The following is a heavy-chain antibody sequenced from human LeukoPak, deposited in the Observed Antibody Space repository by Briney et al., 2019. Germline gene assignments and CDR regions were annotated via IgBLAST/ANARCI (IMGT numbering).Heavy chain of an antibody. D-gene: IGHD3-22*01. V-gene: IGHV3-48*01. CDR2: ISSSSSTI. CDR1: GFTFSSYA. Sequence: GGSLRLSCAASGFTFSSYALNWVRQAPGKGLEWVSYISSSSSTIYYTDSVKGRFTISRDNAKNSLYLQMNSLRAEDTAVYYCASSRIITMIVVDAYDIGGQGTRATVSS. J-gene: IGHJ3*02. CDR3: ASSRIITMIVVDAYDI.